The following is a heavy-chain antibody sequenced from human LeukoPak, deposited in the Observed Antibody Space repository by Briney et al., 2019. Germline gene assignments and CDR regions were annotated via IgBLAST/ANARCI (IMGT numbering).Heavy chain of an antibody. D-gene: IGHD3-10*01. CDR1: GGSISSSSYY. CDR2: IYSSGST. J-gene: IGHJ3*02. Sequence: SETLSLTCTVSGGSISSSSYYWAWIRQPPGKGLEWIGCIYSSGSTYYNPSLMSRVTISVDTSRRQFSLKLSSVTAADTAVYYCARPGGSGDTFDIWDQGTMVTVSS. V-gene: IGHV4-39*01. CDR3: ARPGGSGDTFDI.